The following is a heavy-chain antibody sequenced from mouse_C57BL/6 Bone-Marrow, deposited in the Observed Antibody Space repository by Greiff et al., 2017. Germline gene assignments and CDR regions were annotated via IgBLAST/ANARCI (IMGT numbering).Heavy chain of an antibody. CDR1: GFTFSSYT. CDR3: ARHSGGYYGNPTGFDV. D-gene: IGHD2-1*01. V-gene: IGHV5-9*01. J-gene: IGHJ1*03. Sequence: EVQLVESGGGLVKPGGSLKLSCAASGFTFSSYTMSWVRQTPEKRLEWVATISGGGGNTYYPDSVKGRFTISRDNAKNTLYLQMSSLRSEDTALYYCARHSGGYYGNPTGFDVWGTGTTVTVSS. CDR2: ISGGGGNT.